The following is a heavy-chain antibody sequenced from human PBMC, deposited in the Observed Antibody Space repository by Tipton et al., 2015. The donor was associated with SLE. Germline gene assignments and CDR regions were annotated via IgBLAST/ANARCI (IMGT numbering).Heavy chain of an antibody. J-gene: IGHJ4*02. V-gene: IGHV4-34*01. CDR2: INHSGNT. CDR1: GGSFSGYY. D-gene: IGHD6-6*01. CDR3: ARHRIAAPLFDY. Sequence: TLSLTCAVYGGSFSGYYWSWIRQPPGKGLEWIGEINHSGNTNYNPSLKSRVTISIDTSKNQFSLKVSSVTAADTAVYYCARHRIAAPLFDYWGQGTLVTVSS.